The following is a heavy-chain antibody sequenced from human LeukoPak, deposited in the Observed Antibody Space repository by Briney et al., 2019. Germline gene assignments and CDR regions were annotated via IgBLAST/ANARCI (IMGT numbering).Heavy chain of an antibody. CDR2: INHSGST. CDR1: GGSFSGYY. D-gene: IGHD7-27*01. V-gene: IGHV4-34*01. J-gene: IGHJ4*02. CDR3: ARILTGDNYFDY. Sequence: SETLSLTCAVYGGSFSGYYWSWIRQPPGKGLEWIGEINHSGSTNYNPSLKSRVTISVDTSKNQFSLKLSSVTAADTAVYYCARILTGDNYFDYWGQGTLVTVSS.